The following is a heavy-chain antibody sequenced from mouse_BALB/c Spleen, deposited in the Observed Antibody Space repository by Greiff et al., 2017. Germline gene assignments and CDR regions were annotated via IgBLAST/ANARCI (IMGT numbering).Heavy chain of an antibody. D-gene: IGHD1-1*01. Sequence: EVQVVESGGGLVQPGGSRKLSCAASGFTFSSFGMHWVRQAPEKGLEWVAYISSGSSTIYYADTVKGRFTISRDNPKNTLFLQMTSLRSEDTAMYYCARGITTVVNYYAMDYWGQGTSVTVSS. CDR1: GFTFSSFG. V-gene: IGHV5-17*02. J-gene: IGHJ4*01. CDR3: ARGITTVVNYYAMDY. CDR2: ISSGSSTI.